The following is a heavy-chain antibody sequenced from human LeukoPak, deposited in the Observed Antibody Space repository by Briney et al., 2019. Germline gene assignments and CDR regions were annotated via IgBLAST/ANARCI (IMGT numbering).Heavy chain of an antibody. Sequence: SETLSLTCTVSGGSISSYYWNWIRQPPGKGLEWIGNIYYGGNTNYNPSLKSRVTISVDTSKNQFSLRLSSVTAADTAVYYCASNKGQWLFSDWGQGTLVTVSS. D-gene: IGHD6-19*01. CDR3: ASNKGQWLFSD. CDR1: GGSISSYY. CDR2: IYYGGNT. V-gene: IGHV4-59*08. J-gene: IGHJ4*02.